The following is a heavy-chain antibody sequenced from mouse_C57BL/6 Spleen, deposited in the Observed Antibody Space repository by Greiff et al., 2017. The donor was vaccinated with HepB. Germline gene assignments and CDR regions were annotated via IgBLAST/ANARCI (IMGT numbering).Heavy chain of an antibody. CDR1: GYSFTGYY. J-gene: IGHJ4*01. V-gene: IGHV1-42*01. Sequence: EVQLQQSGPELVKPGASVKISCKASGYSFTGYYMNWVKQSPEKSLEWIGEINPSTGGTTYNQKFKAKATLTVDKSSSTAYMQLKSLTSEDSAVYYCARRGLDSSGYYAMDYWGQGTSVTVSS. D-gene: IGHD3-2*02. CDR3: ARRGLDSSGYYAMDY. CDR2: INPSTGGT.